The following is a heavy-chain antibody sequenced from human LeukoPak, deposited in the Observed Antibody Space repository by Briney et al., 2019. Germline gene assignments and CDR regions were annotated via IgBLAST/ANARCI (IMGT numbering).Heavy chain of an antibody. J-gene: IGHJ6*02. CDR1: GFTVSSNC. Sequence: GGSLRLSCAASGFTVSSNCMSWVRQAPGKGLEWVSVIYSGGSTYYADSVKGRFTISRDNSKNTLYLQMNSLRAEDTAVYYCARDLRPNYYYYGMDVWGQGTTVTVSS. CDR3: ARDLRPNYYYYGMDV. D-gene: IGHD5/OR15-5a*01. V-gene: IGHV3-53*01. CDR2: IYSGGST.